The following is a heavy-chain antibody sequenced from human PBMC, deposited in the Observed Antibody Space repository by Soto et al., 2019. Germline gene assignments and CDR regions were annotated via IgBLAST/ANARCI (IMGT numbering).Heavy chain of an antibody. CDR2: INPSGGST. CDR3: GRRGKHNGFAP. Sequence: ASVKVSCKASGYTFTSYYMHWVRQAPGQGLEWMGIINPSGGSTSYARKFQGRVTMTRDTSTSTVYMERSSLRSEDTAVYYCGRRGKHNGFAPWGKGTLVPVSP. CDR1: GYTFTSYY. J-gene: IGHJ5*02. V-gene: IGHV1-46*03.